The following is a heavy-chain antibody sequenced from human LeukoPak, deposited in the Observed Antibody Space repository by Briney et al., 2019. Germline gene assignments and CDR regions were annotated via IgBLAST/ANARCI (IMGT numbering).Heavy chain of an antibody. CDR2: INWNGGST. CDR3: AKDQFTPAITKRWYYYDSSGPLGYMDV. V-gene: IGHV3-20*04. Sequence: GGSLRLSCAASGFTFDDCGMSWVRQAPGKGLEWVSGINWNGGSTGYADSVKGRFTISRDNAKNSLYLQMNSLRAEDTAVYYCAKDQFTPAITKRWYYYDSSGPLGYMDVWGKGTTVTISS. D-gene: IGHD3-22*01. CDR1: GFTFDDCG. J-gene: IGHJ6*03.